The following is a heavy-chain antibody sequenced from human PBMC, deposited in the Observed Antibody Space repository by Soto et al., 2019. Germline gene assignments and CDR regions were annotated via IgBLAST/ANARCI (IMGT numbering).Heavy chain of an antibody. J-gene: IGHJ4*02. CDR2: ISGSGGST. CDR1: GFTFSSYA. CDR3: ANHPDFWSGLGGDY. V-gene: IGHV3-23*01. D-gene: IGHD3-3*01. Sequence: GGSLRLSCAASGFTFSSYAMSWVRQAPGKGLEWVSAISGSGGSTYYADSVKGRFTISRDNSKNTLYLQMNSLRAEDTAVYYCANHPDFWSGLGGDYWGQGTLVTVSS.